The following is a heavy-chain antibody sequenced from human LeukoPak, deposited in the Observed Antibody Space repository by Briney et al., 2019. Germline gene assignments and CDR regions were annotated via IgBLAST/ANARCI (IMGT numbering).Heavy chain of an antibody. V-gene: IGHV1-18*01. CDR1: GYTXTNYG. Sequence: ASVKVSCKASGYTXTNYGISWVRQAPGQGPEWMGWISAYSGHTNYAQKLQGRVTMTTDTSTSTAYTGLRSLRSDDTAVYYCARDNHSGSWSWFDPWGQGTLVSVSS. D-gene: IGHD6-13*01. J-gene: IGHJ5*02. CDR2: ISAYSGHT. CDR3: ARDNHSGSWSWFDP.